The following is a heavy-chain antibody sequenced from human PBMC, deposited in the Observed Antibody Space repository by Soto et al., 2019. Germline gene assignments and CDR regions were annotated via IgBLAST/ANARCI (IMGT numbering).Heavy chain of an antibody. D-gene: IGHD3-3*01. J-gene: IGHJ4*02. CDR2: IYYSGST. Sequence: GTRPLTCTVSGGSISSSGCYGGGIRQAQGKGLEWIGNIYYSGSTYYNPSLKSRVTISVDTSKNQFSLKLSSVTVADTAVYYCARNIIRKSGADYWGQGTLVTVS. CDR1: GGSISSSGCY. V-gene: IGHV4-39*01. CDR3: ARNIIRKSGADY.